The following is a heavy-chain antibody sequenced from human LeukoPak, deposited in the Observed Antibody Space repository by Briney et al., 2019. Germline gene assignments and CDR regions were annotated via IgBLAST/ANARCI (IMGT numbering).Heavy chain of an antibody. V-gene: IGHV4-39*01. Sequence: SETLSLTCTVSGGSVNSSNYYWAWIRQPPGKGLEWIATVHYSGITYYNTSLKSRATMLIDTSKNQVSLHLTSVTAADTAVYYCASGYAEILLVAEYFDHWGRGTLDAVSS. CDR1: GGSVNSSNYY. CDR2: VHYSGIT. CDR3: ASGYAEILLVAEYFDH. D-gene: IGHD2-2*01. J-gene: IGHJ1*01.